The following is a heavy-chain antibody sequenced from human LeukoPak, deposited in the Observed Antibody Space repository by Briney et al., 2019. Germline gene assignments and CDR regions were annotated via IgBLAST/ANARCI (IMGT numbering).Heavy chain of an antibody. CDR3: AGKTDYYYGMDV. CDR1: GGSISSYY. CDR2: IYYSGST. Sequence: SETLSLTCTVSGGSISSYYWSWIRQPPGKGLEWIGCIYYSGSTNYNPSLKSRVTISVDTSKNQFSLKLSSVTAADTAVYYCAGKTDYYYGMDVWGQGTTVTVSS. V-gene: IGHV4-59*08. J-gene: IGHJ6*02.